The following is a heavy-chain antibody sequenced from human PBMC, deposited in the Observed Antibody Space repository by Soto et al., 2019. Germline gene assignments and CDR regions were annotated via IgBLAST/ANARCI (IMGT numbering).Heavy chain of an antibody. V-gene: IGHV4-59*01. CDR2: IYYSGST. CDR3: ARLVGATPPPAYCVDY. CDR1: GGSISSYY. J-gene: IGHJ4*02. D-gene: IGHD1-26*01. Sequence: SETLSLTCTVSGGSISSYYWSWIRQPPGKGLEWIGYIYYSGSTNYNPSLKSRVTISVDTSKNQFSLKLSSVTAADTAVYYCARLVGATPPPAYCVDYWGQGTLVTVFS.